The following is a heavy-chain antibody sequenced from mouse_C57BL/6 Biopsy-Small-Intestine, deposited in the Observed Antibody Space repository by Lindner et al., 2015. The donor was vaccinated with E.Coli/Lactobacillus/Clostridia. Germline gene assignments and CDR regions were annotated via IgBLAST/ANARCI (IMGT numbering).Heavy chain of an antibody. D-gene: IGHD3-1*01. CDR3: AGAWASPYYFDY. CDR2: IIPIFGTA. J-gene: IGHJ2*01. Sequence: SVKVSCKASGGTFSSSVISWVRQAPGQGLEWMGGIIPIFGTANYAQKFQGRVTITVDESTSTAYMELSSLRSEDTAVYYCAGAWASPYYFDYWGQGTLVTVSS. CDR1: GGTFSSSV. V-gene: IGHV1-81*01.